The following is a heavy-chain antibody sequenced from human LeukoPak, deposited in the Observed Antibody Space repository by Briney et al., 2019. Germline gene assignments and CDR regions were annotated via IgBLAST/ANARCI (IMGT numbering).Heavy chain of an antibody. J-gene: IGHJ4*02. Sequence: VGSLRLSCAASGFTFSSYAMSWVRQAPGKGLEWVSAISGSGGSTYYADSVKGRFTISRDNSKNTVYLQMNSLRLEDTAVYYCARGMSIAVSGPQPPLDYWGQGTLVTVSS. CDR3: ARGMSIAVSGPQPPLDY. CDR2: ISGSGGST. CDR1: GFTFSSYA. V-gene: IGHV3-23*01. D-gene: IGHD6-19*01.